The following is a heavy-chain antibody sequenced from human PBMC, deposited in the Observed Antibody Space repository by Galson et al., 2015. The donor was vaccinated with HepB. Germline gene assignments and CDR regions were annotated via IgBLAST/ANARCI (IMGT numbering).Heavy chain of an antibody. Sequence: ETLSLTCTVSGGSISSSTYYWGWIRQPPGKGLEWIGVIYFSGNTYYNPSLKSRVTISVDTSNNQFSLKLRSVTAADTAVYYCVRSQYCSSTSCYFRGAYGMDVWGQGTTVTVSS. V-gene: IGHV4-39*07. CDR1: GGSISSSTYY. J-gene: IGHJ6*02. CDR2: IYFSGNT. CDR3: VRSQYCSSTSCYFRGAYGMDV. D-gene: IGHD2-2*01.